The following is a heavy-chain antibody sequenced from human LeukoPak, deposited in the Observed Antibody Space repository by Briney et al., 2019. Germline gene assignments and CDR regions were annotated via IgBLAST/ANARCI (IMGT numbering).Heavy chain of an antibody. Sequence: GASVKVSCTASGYTFTSYGISWVRQAPGQGLEWMGWISGYNSNTNYAQKLQGRVTMTTDTSTSTAYMELRSLRSDDTAVYYCARETRWYGDRKIFDYWGQGTLVTVSS. J-gene: IGHJ4*02. V-gene: IGHV1-18*01. CDR2: ISGYNSNT. D-gene: IGHD4-17*01. CDR3: ARETRWYGDRKIFDY. CDR1: GYTFTSYG.